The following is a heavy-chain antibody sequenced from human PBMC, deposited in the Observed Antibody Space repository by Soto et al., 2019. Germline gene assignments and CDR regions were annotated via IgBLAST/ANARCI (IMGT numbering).Heavy chain of an antibody. V-gene: IGHV4-4*02. D-gene: IGHD2-15*01. CDR3: ARRYCSGGSCYSYYFDY. Sequence: QVQLQESGPGLVKPSGTLSFTCAVSSGSISSSNGWSWVRQPPGKGLEWLGEIYHSGSTNYNPSLKSRVTISVDKSKNQFSLKLSSVTAADTAVYYCARRYCSGGSCYSYYFDYWGQGTLVTVSS. CDR2: IYHSGST. J-gene: IGHJ4*02. CDR1: SGSISSSNG.